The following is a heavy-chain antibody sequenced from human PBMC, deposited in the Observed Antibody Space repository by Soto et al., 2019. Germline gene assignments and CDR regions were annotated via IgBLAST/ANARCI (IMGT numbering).Heavy chain of an antibody. J-gene: IGHJ5*02. CDR2: IIPVSGTA. Sequence: VHLEQSGAEVKKPGSSVKVSCKFSGGTFSSYVIIWVRQAPGQGLEWMGGIIPVSGTANYAQKFHGRVTISEDAATNTAYMELSSVRFDDTAVYYCATVDRSVALVGWFDPWGQGILGTVSS. D-gene: IGHD2-8*02. V-gene: IGHV1-69*01. CDR3: ATVDRSVALVGWFDP. CDR1: GGTFSSYV.